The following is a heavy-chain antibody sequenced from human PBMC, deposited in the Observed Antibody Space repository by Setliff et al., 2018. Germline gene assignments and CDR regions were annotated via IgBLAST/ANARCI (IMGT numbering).Heavy chain of an antibody. J-gene: IGHJ4*02. CDR1: GGSISSYY. D-gene: IGHD5-18*01. Sequence: SETLSLTCTVSGGSISSYYWSWIRQPPGKGLEWIGYIYYSGSTNYNPSLKSRVTISVDTSKNQFSLKLSSVTAADTAVYYCAREARYSYGHRTFDYWGQGTLVTVPQ. CDR3: AREARYSYGHRTFDY. V-gene: IGHV4-59*01. CDR2: IYYSGST.